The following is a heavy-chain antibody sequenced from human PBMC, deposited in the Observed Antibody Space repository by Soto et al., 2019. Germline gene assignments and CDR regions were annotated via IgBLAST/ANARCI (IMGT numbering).Heavy chain of an antibody. J-gene: IGHJ4*02. V-gene: IGHV3-7*01. Sequence: EVQLVESGGGLVQSGGSLRLSCLASGFSLTPYWMSWVRQTPGKGLEWVAKINEDGSKRDYMESVEGRFTISRDNAKNSVSLLMDSLRVEDTAMYYCTRWDGLCSGGRCFFDSWGQGTLVTVSS. D-gene: IGHD2-15*01. CDR3: TRWDGLCSGGRCFFDS. CDR2: INEDGSKR. CDR1: GFSLTPYW.